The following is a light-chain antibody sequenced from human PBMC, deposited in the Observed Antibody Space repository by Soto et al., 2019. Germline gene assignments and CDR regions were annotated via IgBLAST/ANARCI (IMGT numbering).Light chain of an antibody. CDR1: QSIGNS. CDR2: AAS. Sequence: DIQMTQSPSSLSASVGDRVTITCRASQSIGNSLIWYQQKPGKAPKLLIYAASSLQSGVPSRFSGSGYGTDFTLTISSLQPEDFATYYCQQADSFPLSFGGGTKVEI. CDR3: QQADSFPLS. J-gene: IGKJ4*01. V-gene: IGKV1-12*01.